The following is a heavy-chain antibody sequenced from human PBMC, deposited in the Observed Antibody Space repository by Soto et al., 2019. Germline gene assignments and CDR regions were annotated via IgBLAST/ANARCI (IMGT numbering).Heavy chain of an antibody. J-gene: IGHJ4*02. CDR1: GFTFSSYA. CDR2: ISGSGGST. V-gene: IGHV3-23*01. CDR3: AKRLGGASSSPIDY. Sequence: GGSLRLSCAASGFTFSSYAMSWVRQAPGKGLEWVSAISGSGGSTYYADSVKGRFTISRDNSKNTLYLQMNSLRAEDTAVYYCAKRLGGASSSPIDYWGQGTLVTVSS. D-gene: IGHD6-6*01.